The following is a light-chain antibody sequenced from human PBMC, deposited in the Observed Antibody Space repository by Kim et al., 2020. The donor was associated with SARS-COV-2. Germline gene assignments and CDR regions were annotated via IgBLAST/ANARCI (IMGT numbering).Light chain of an antibody. V-gene: IGKV3-20*01. CDR3: QQYGRSLT. Sequence: LSPGERATLSCRASQSISGSYLAWYQQRPGQAPRLLIYGASNRATGIPDRFSGRGSGTDFTLTISGLEPEDFAVYFCQQYGRSLTFGGGTKVDIK. CDR2: GAS. CDR1: QSISGSY. J-gene: IGKJ4*01.